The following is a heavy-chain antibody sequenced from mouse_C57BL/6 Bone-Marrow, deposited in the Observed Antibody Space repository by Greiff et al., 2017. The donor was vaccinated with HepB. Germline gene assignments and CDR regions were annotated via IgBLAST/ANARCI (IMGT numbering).Heavy chain of an antibody. CDR1: GYTFTSYG. D-gene: IGHD1-1*01. Sequence: QVQLQQSGAELARPGASVKLSCKASGYTFTSYGISWVKQRTGQGLEWIGEIYPRSGNTYYNEKFKGKATLTADKSSSTAYMELRSLTSEDSAVYFCARWSPHYYDSSYDYYAMDYWGQGTSVTVSS. CDR3: ARWSPHYYDSSYDYYAMDY. J-gene: IGHJ4*01. CDR2: IYPRSGNT. V-gene: IGHV1-81*01.